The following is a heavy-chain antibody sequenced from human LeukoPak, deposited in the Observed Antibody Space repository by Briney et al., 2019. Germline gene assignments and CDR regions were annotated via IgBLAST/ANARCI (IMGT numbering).Heavy chain of an antibody. CDR2: IYHSGTT. CDR1: SYSISSICY. Sequence: SETLSLTCAVSSYSISSICYWGWIRQPPGKGLEWIATIYHSGTTYYNPSLKSRVTISVDTSKNQFSLKLSSVTAADTAVYYCARDRGYYDSSGYLDYWGQGTLVTVSS. V-gene: IGHV4-38-2*02. CDR3: ARDRGYYDSSGYLDY. J-gene: IGHJ4*02. D-gene: IGHD3-22*01.